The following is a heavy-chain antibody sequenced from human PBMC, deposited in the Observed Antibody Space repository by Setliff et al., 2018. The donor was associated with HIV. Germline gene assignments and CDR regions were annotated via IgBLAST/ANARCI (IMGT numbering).Heavy chain of an antibody. CDR1: GGSIRSYY. J-gene: IGHJ6*03. D-gene: IGHD3-10*01. CDR3: ARQRYYGSGVTGYYYCMDV. V-gene: IGHV4-59*08. Sequence: PSEILSLTCTVSGGSIRSYYWSWIRQPPGKGLEWIGEINHSGSTNYNMSLWSRVTISLDASRNQFSLELISVTAADTAVYYCARQRYYGSGVTGYYYCMDVWGKGTTVTVSS. CDR2: INHSGST.